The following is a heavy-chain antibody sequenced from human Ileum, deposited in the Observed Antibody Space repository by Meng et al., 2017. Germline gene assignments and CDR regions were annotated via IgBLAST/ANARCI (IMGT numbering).Heavy chain of an antibody. CDR3: AKGYSLTAFSFDN. J-gene: IGHJ4*02. Sequence: GGSLRLSCAASGFTFTNYAMNWVRQAPGKGLEWVSSVSGNGYNTFYVDSVKGRFTISRDNFKDTLFLQMNTLRAEDTAVYYCAKGYSLTAFSFDNWGPGTLVTVCS. D-gene: IGHD1-14*01. V-gene: IGHV3-23*01. CDR2: VSGNGYNT. CDR1: GFTFTNYA.